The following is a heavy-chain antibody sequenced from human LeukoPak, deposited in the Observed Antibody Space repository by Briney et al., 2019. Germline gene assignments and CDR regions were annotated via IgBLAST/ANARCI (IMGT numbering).Heavy chain of an antibody. CDR2: IYYSGST. CDR3: ARDPEGYCSSTSCSYHDAFDI. Sequence: PSETLSLTCTVSGGSISSYYWSWIRQPPGKGLEWIGYIYYSGSTNYNPSLKSRVTISVDTSKNQFSLKLSSVTAEDTAVYYCARDPEGYCSSTSCSYHDAFDIWGQGTMVTVSS. J-gene: IGHJ3*02. D-gene: IGHD2-2*01. CDR1: GGSISSYY. V-gene: IGHV4-59*01.